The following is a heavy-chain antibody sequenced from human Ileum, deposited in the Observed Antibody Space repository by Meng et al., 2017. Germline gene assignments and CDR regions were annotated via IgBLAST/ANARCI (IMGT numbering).Heavy chain of an antibody. D-gene: IGHD3-10*01. CDR3: VGDNFGVDY. J-gene: IGHJ4*02. Sequence: EVPLVESGGGLVQPGGSLRLSCAASGFTFSNYWMHWVRQAPGKGLVWVSQINSDGSAATYADSVKGRFTTSRDNAKNTLYLQMSSLGAEDTAVYYCVGDNFGVDYWGLGTLVTVSS. CDR1: GFTFSNYW. CDR2: INSDGSAA. V-gene: IGHV3-74*01.